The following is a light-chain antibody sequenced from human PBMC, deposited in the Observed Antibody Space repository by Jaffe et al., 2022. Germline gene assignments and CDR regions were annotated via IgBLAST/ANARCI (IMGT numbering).Light chain of an antibody. CDR1: QSISTF. CDR3: QQRTNWPPVYT. J-gene: IGKJ2*01. Sequence: EAVLTQSPGTLSLSPGESATLSCRASQSISTFLAWYQHKPGQAPRLLIYEASNRASGIPARFSGGGSGTDFTLTISNLEPEDSAIYYCQQRTNWPPVYTFGQGTKLQIK. V-gene: IGKV3-11*01. CDR2: EAS.